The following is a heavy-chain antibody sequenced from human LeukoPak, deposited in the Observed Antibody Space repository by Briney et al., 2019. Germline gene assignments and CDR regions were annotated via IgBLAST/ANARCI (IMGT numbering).Heavy chain of an antibody. J-gene: IGHJ4*02. D-gene: IGHD2-2*01. Sequence: GRSLRLSCAASGFTFDDYAMHWVRQAPGKGLEWVSGISWNCGSIGYADSVKGRFTISRDNAKNSLYLQMNSLRAEDTAVYYCARGCGSASCPYFFDNWGQGTLVTVST. CDR2: ISWNCGSI. CDR1: GFTFDDYA. V-gene: IGHV3-9*01. CDR3: ARGCGSASCPYFFDN.